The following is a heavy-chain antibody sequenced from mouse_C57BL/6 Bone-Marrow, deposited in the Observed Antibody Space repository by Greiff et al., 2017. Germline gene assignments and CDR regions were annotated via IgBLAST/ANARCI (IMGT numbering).Heavy chain of an antibody. CDR1: GFTFSSYG. J-gene: IGHJ3*01. CDR2: ISSGGSYT. D-gene: IGHD2-2*01. CDR3: ASPMVTPY. V-gene: IGHV5-6*01. Sequence: EVMLVESGGDLVKPGGSLKLSCAASGFTFSSYGMSWVRQTPDKRLEWVATISSGGSYTYYPDSVKGRFTISRDNAKNTLYLHMSSLKSEDTAMYYCASPMVTPYWGQGTLVTVSA.